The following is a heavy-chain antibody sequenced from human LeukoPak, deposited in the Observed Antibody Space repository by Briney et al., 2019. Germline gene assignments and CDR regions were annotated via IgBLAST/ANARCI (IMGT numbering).Heavy chain of an antibody. V-gene: IGHV3-21*04. CDR1: GFTFSSYS. CDR3: AKYFGGREFDY. Sequence: GGSLRLSCAASGFTFSSYSMNWVRQAPGKGLEWVSSISSSSSYIYYADSVKGRFTISRDNSKNTLYLQMNSLRAEDTAVYYCAKYFGGREFDYWGQGTLVTVSS. CDR2: ISSSSSYI. D-gene: IGHD3-10*01. J-gene: IGHJ4*02.